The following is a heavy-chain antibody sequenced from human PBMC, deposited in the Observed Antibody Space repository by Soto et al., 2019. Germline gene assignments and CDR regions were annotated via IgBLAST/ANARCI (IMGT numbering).Heavy chain of an antibody. Sequence: GASVKVSCKASGYTFTSYDINWVRQATGQGLEWMGWMNPNSGNTGDAQKFQGRVTMTRDTSISTAYMELSSLRSEDTAVYYCARYEYSSGTFDYWGQGTLVTVSS. D-gene: IGHD6-19*01. CDR2: MNPNSGNT. J-gene: IGHJ4*02. V-gene: IGHV1-8*01. CDR3: ARYEYSSGTFDY. CDR1: GYTFTSYD.